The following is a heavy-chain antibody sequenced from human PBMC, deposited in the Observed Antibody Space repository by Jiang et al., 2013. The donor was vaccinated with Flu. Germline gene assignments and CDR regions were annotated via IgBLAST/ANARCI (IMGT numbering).Heavy chain of an antibody. D-gene: IGHD1-7*01. Sequence: LVESGGDLGQPGGPVRLSCAASGFIVSDYWMSWVRQAPGKGLEWVANINQDGSEKVYADSVKGRFTISRDNARNSLVLQLNSLRAEDRAVYFCARAPPPNYPNWYFDLWGRGTVVTVSS. CDR3: ARAPPPNYPNWYFDL. CDR2: INQDGSEK. CDR1: GFIVSDYW. V-gene: IGHV3-7*01. J-gene: IGHJ2*01.